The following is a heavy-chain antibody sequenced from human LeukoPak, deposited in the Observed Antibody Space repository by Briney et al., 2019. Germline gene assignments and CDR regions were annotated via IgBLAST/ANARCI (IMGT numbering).Heavy chain of an antibody. CDR2: IKQDGSEK. V-gene: IGHV3-7*01. CDR3: ARDEIVATTKANYYYYMDV. CDR1: GFSFSSYW. Sequence: GGSLRLSCAASGFSFSSYWMSWIRQAPGKGLEWVANIKQDGSEKYYVDSVKGRFTISRDNAKNSLYLQMNSLRAEDTAVYYCARDEIVATTKANYYYYMDVWGKGTTVTISS. D-gene: IGHD5-12*01. J-gene: IGHJ6*03.